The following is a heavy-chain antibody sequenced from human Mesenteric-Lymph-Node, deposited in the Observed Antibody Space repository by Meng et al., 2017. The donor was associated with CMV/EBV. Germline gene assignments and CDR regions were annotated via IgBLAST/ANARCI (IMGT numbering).Heavy chain of an antibody. D-gene: IGHD3-9*01. Sequence: QLPQWGAGLLKPSETLSVTCAVDVGSFSGYYWNWIRQSPEKGLEWIGEINHSGSTTYNPSFTSRIIISVDTSTNQISLNMSSVTAADTAVYYCARGSSYDILTGYFDYWGQGALVTVSS. J-gene: IGHJ4*02. CDR3: ARGSSYDILTGYFDY. V-gene: IGHV4-34*01. CDR2: INHSGST. CDR1: VGSFSGYY.